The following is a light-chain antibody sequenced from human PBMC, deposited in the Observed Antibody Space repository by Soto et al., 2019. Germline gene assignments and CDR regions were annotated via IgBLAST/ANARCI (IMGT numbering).Light chain of an antibody. J-gene: IGKJ1*01. CDR2: GAS. V-gene: IGKV3-20*01. CDR3: KQYGSSPWT. Sequence: EIVLTQSPGTLSLSPGERATLSCRASQSVSSSYLAWYQQKPGQAPRLLIYGASSRATGIPDRFSGSGSGTDFTLTISRLEPDDFAVYYCKQYGSSPWTFGQGTKVEI. CDR1: QSVSSSY.